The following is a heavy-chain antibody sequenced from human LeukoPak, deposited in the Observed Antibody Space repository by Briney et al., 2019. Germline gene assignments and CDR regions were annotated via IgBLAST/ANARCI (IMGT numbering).Heavy chain of an antibody. J-gene: IGHJ4*02. D-gene: IGHD3-10*01. CDR2: IYRRGDI. CDR1: GGSLSNDY. CDR3: AREWSSDGSGSYFDF. V-gene: IGHV4-4*07. Sequence: SETLSLTCTVSGGSLSNDYWSWLRQPAGKGLEWIGRIYRRGDINYNSSLKSRVTISVDTSKIQFSLKLNSVTAADTAVYYCAREWSSDGSGSYFDFWGQGTLVTVSS.